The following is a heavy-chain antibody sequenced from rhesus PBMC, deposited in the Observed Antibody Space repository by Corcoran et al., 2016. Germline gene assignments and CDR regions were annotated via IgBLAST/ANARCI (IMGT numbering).Heavy chain of an antibody. V-gene: IGHV4-165*01. CDR1: GGSFSGYY. CDR3: ARGSEPLDV. CDR2: ISGTSGGT. J-gene: IGHJ5-2*02. Sequence: QVQLQESGPGLVTPSETLSLTCAVSGGSFSGYYWGWIRQPPGKGREGIGYISGTSGGTDYNPSLESRVTITTDTSKNQFSRKLTSVTAADTAVYFCARGSEPLDVWGRGILVTVSS.